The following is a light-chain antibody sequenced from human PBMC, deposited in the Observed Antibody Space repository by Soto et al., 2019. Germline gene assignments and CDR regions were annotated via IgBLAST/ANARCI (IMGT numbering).Light chain of an antibody. Sequence: DIQMTHSPSTLSASVGDIVTITCRASQSISSWLAWYQQKPGKAPKLLIYKASSLESRVPSRISGSGSGTEFTLTISSLQPEDFATYYCQQANSFSSLTFGGGTKVDIK. CDR3: QQANSFSSLT. CDR1: QSISSW. CDR2: KAS. V-gene: IGKV1-5*03. J-gene: IGKJ4*01.